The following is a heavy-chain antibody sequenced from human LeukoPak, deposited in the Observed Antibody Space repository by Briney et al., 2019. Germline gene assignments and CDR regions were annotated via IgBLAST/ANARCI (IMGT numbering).Heavy chain of an antibody. V-gene: IGHV3-9*01. CDR2: ISWNSGSI. J-gene: IGHJ3*02. CDR3: AKDKARWLQFGALDI. D-gene: IGHD5-24*01. Sequence: GGSLRLSCAASGFTFDDYAMHWVRQAPGKGLEWVSGISWNSGSIGYADSVKGRFTISRDNAKNSLYPQMNSLRAEDTALYYCAKDKARWLQFGALDIWGQGTMVTVSS. CDR1: GFTFDDYA.